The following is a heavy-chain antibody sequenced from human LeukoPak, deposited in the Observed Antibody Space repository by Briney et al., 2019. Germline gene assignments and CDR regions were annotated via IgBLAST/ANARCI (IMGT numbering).Heavy chain of an antibody. CDR1: GFSLRSSE. V-gene: IGHV3-48*03. CDR3: ARDTVNGPFVISLDL. D-gene: IGHD2-8*01. J-gene: IGHJ5*02. CDR2: TNSADNVE. Sequence: GSLRPSCAASGFSLRSSEMNWVRQAPGKGPEWVAHTNSADNVEYYTESVRGRFTMSRDNAKDLLYLQMNSLRDEDTAVYYCARDTVNGPFVISLDLWGQGVLVTVSS.